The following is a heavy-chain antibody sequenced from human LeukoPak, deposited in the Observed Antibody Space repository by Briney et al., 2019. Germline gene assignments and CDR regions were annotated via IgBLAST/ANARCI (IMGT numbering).Heavy chain of an antibody. Sequence: GGSLRLSCAASGFTFSSYAMSWVRQAPGKGLEWVSSISASSGGSTYYADSVKGRFAISRDNSKNTLYLQMNSLRAEDTAVYYCAKDLRSYYNVNAFDIWGQGTMVTVSS. CDR2: ISASSGGST. J-gene: IGHJ3*02. CDR1: GFTFSSYA. D-gene: IGHD3-10*01. V-gene: IGHV3-23*01. CDR3: AKDLRSYYNVNAFDI.